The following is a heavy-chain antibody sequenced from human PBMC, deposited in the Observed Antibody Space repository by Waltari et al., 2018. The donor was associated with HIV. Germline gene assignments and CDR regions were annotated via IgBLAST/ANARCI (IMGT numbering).Heavy chain of an antibody. D-gene: IGHD3-10*01. Sequence: VRLVESGGGLVKPGGSLRLSCAASGFTFRSYSMHWLRQAPGKGLEWVSSITSSSTYIYYADSVKGRFTISRDNAKNSLYLHMNSLRAEDTAVYYCARDESGGEVVGYWGQGTLVTVSS. J-gene: IGHJ4*02. CDR1: GFTFRSYS. CDR2: ITSSSTYI. V-gene: IGHV3-21*01. CDR3: ARDESGGEVVGY.